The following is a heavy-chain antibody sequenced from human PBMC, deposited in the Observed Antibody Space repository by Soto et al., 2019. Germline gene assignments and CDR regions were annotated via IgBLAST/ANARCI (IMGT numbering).Heavy chain of an antibody. D-gene: IGHD2-21*01. Sequence: QVQVVQSGAEVKKPESSVKVSCKPSGGTFNTYTVNWVRLAPGHGLEWMGRFIPILDMANYAQKFRDRVTITADRSTFTAYMELNSLTSDDTAVYYCAITYCRDNSCPRDFVFWGPGTRVTVSS. CDR3: AITYCRDNSCPRDFVF. V-gene: IGHV1-69*02. CDR1: GGTFNTYT. CDR2: FIPILDMA. J-gene: IGHJ4*02.